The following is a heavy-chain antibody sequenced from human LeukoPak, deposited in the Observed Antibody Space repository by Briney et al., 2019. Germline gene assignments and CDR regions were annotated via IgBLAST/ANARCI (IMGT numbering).Heavy chain of an antibody. J-gene: IGHJ4*02. CDR1: GGTISSGSYY. V-gene: IGHV4-61*02. CDR3: ARGLSSGWYYFDY. D-gene: IGHD6-19*01. CDR2: IYTSGST. Sequence: SQTLSLTCTVSGGTISSGSYYWSWIPQPAGNGLEWIGRIYTSGSTNYNPSLKSRVTISVDTSKNQLSLKLSSVTAADTAVYYCARGLSSGWYYFDYWGQGTLVTVHS.